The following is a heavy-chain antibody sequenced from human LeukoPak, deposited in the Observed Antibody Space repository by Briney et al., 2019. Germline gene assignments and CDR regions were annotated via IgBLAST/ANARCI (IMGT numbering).Heavy chain of an antibody. CDR1: GYSFTSYW. V-gene: IGHV5-51*01. J-gene: IGHJ4*02. CDR3: ARSTTIFGVVMAYFDY. CDR2: IYPGDSDT. D-gene: IGHD3-3*01. Sequence: GESLKISCKGSGYSFTSYWIGWVRQMPGKGLELMGIIYPGDSDTRYSPSFQGQVTISADKSISTAYLQWSSLKASDTDMYYCARSTTIFGVVMAYFDYWGQGTLVTVSS.